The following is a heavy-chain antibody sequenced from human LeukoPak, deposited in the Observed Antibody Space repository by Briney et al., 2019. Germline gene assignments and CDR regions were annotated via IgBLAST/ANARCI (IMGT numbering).Heavy chain of an antibody. J-gene: IGHJ6*02. Sequence: GGSLRLSCAASGFTFNTYGMNWVRQAPGKGLEWVAIIWYDGSDKYYADSVKGRFTISRDNSKNTLYLQVNTLRAEDTAIYYCARVGCTGGSCLAYNYYAMDVWGQGTTVTVSS. CDR3: ARVGCTGGSCLAYNYYAMDV. CDR1: GFTFNTYG. CDR2: IWYDGSDK. V-gene: IGHV3-33*01. D-gene: IGHD2-15*01.